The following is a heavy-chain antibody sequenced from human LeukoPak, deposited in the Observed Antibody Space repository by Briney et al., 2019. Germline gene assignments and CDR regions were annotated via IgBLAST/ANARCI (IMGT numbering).Heavy chain of an antibody. CDR2: INSDGSST. CDR3: ARLHYDFVWGIFDY. J-gene: IGHJ4*02. D-gene: IGHD3-16*01. V-gene: IGHV3-74*01. Sequence: GGSLRLSCAASGFTFSSYWMHWVRQAPGKELVWVSRINSDGSSTSYADSVKGRFTISRDNAKNTLYLQMNSLRAEDTAVYYCARLHYDFVWGIFDYWGQGTLVTVSS. CDR1: GFTFSSYW.